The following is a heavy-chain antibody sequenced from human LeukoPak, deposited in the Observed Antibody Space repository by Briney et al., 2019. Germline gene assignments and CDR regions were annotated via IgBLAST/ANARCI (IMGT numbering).Heavy chain of an antibody. V-gene: IGHV3-33*06. D-gene: IGHD1-1*01. CDR2: IWYDGSSK. CDR1: GFTFSSYS. CDR3: AKTSSGNFWNHFDY. Sequence: SGGSLRLSCAASGFTFSSYSMNWVRQAPGKGLEWVAVIWYDGSSKYYADSVKGRFTISRDNSKNTLYLQMNSLRAEDTAIYYCAKTSSGNFWNHFDYWGQGSLVTVSS. J-gene: IGHJ4*02.